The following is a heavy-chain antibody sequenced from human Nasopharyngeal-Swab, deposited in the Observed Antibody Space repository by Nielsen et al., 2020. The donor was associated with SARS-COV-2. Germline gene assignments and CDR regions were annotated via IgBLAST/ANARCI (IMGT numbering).Heavy chain of an antibody. CDR1: GGTFSSYA. CDR2: IIPIFGTA. J-gene: IGHJ6*02. CDR3: ARIMVRGVIISGYYYGMDV. V-gene: IGHV1-69*13. D-gene: IGHD3-10*01. Sequence: SVKVSCKASGGTFSSYAISWVRQAPGQGLEWMGGIIPIFGTANYAQKFQGRITITADESTSTAYMELSSLRSEDTAVYYCARIMVRGVIISGYYYGMDVWGQGTTVTVSS.